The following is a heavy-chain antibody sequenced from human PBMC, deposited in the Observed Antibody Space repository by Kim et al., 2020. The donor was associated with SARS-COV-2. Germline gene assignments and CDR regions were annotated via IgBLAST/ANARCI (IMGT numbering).Heavy chain of an antibody. V-gene: IGHV4-34*01. Sequence: SETLSLTCAVYGGSFSGYYWSWIRQPPGKGLEWIGEINHSGSTNYNPSLKSRVTISVDTSKNQFSLKLSSVTAADTAVYYCARNEYSSGYGIDYWGQGTLVTVSS. CDR2: INHSGST. J-gene: IGHJ4*02. D-gene: IGHD3-22*01. CDR1: GGSFSGYY. CDR3: ARNEYSSGYGIDY.